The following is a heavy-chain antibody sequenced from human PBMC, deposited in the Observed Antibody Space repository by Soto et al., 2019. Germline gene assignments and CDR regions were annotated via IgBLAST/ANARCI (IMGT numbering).Heavy chain of an antibody. Sequence: EVQLLESGGGLVQPGGSLRLSCAASAVTFTKYAMSWVRQAPGKGLEWVSATSVSGGSTNYADSVKGRFTISRDNSKSTLYLQMNSLRVEETATYFCAKSGGTTWDYGMDVWGQGTTVIVSS. D-gene: IGHD1-26*01. CDR1: AVTFTKYA. J-gene: IGHJ6*02. CDR3: AKSGGTTWDYGMDV. CDR2: TSVSGGST. V-gene: IGHV3-23*01.